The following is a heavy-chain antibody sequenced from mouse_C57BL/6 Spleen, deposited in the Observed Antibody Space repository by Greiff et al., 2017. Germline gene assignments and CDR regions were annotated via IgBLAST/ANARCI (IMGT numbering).Heavy chain of an antibody. CDR2: IRLKSDNYAT. CDR3: TQDGRGAWFAY. CDR1: GFTFSNYW. J-gene: IGHJ3*01. V-gene: IGHV6-3*01. Sequence: EVKVEESGGGLVQPGGSMKLSCVASGFTFSNYWMNWVRQSPEKGLEWVAQIRLKSDNYATHYAESVKGRFTISRDDSKSSVYLQMNNLRAEDTGIYYCTQDGRGAWFAYWGQGTLVTVSA.